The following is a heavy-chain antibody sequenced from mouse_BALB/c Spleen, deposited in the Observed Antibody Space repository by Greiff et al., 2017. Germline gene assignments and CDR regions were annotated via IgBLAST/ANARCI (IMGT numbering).Heavy chain of an antibody. J-gene: IGHJ1*01. CDR1: GYTFTSYV. CDR3: ASGYSYWYFDV. CDR2: INPYNDGT. V-gene: IGHV1-14*01. Sequence: EVKLVESGPELVKPGASVKMSCKASGYTFTSYVMHWVKQKPGQGLEWIGYINPYNDGTKYNEKFKGKATLTSDKSSSTAYMELSSLTSEDSAVYYCASGYSYWYFDVWGAGTTVTVSS. D-gene: IGHD2-3*01.